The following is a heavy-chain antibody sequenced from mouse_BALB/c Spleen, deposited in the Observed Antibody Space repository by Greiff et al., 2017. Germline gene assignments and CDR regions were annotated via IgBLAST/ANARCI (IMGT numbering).Heavy chain of an antibody. D-gene: IGHD1-1*01. V-gene: IGHV5-4*02. CDR3: ATYGFAY. CDR2: ISDGGSYT. Sequence: EVKLMESGGGLVKPGGSLKLSCAAPGFTFSDYYMYWVRQTPEKRLEWVATISDGGSYTYYPDSVKGRFTISRDNAKNNLYLQMSSLKSEDTAMYYCATYGFAYWGQGTLVTVSA. CDR1: GFTFSDYY. J-gene: IGHJ3*01.